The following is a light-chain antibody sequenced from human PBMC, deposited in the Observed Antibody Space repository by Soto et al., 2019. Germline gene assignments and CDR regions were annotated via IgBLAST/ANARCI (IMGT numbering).Light chain of an antibody. CDR3: ISFTRSNSYV. Sequence: QSVLTQPASVSGSPGQSITISCTGTSSDVGAYNDVSWYQQHPGKFPKLMIYDVSDRPSGVSNRFSGSKSGNTASLTISGLQAEDEADYYCISFTRSNSYVFGTGTKLTVL. CDR2: DVS. V-gene: IGLV2-14*03. J-gene: IGLJ1*01. CDR1: SSDVGAYND.